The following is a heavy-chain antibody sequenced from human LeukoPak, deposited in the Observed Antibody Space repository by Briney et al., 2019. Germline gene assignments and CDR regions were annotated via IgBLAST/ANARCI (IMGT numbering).Heavy chain of an antibody. Sequence: GASVKVSCKASGYTFTSYDINWVRQATGQGLEWMGWMNPNSGNTGYAQKFQGRVTITRNTSISTAYMELSSLRSEDTAVYYCVRALYDSSGYSDFDYWGQGTLVTVSS. D-gene: IGHD3-22*01. V-gene: IGHV1-8*03. CDR2: MNPNSGNT. CDR1: GYTFTSYD. J-gene: IGHJ4*02. CDR3: VRALYDSSGYSDFDY.